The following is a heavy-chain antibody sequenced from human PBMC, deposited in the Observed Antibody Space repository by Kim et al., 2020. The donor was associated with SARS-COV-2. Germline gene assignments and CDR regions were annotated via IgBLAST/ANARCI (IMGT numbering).Heavy chain of an antibody. V-gene: IGHV4-59*01. CDR2: IYYSGST. Sequence: SETLSLTCTVSGGSIGSYFWSWIRQPPGKGLEWIGYIYYSGSTNYNPSLKSRVTISVDTSKNQFSLKLSSVTATDTAVYYCARRGSGSWNFDYWGQGTLV. D-gene: IGHD3-10*01. J-gene: IGHJ4*02. CDR3: ARRGSGSWNFDY. CDR1: GGSIGSYF.